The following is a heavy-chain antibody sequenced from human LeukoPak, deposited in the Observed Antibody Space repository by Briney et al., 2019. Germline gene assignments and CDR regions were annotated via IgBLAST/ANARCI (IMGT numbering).Heavy chain of an antibody. CDR3: ASEYYYDSSGYYY. CDR2: ISYDGSNK. D-gene: IGHD3-22*01. V-gene: IGHV3-30*03. J-gene: IGHJ4*02. CDR1: GFTFSSYG. Sequence: PGGSLRLSCAASGFTFSSYGMHWVRQAPGKGLEWVAVISYDGSNKYYADSVKGRFTISRDNSKNTLYLQMNSLRAEDTAVYYCASEYYYDSSGYYYWGQGTLVTVSS.